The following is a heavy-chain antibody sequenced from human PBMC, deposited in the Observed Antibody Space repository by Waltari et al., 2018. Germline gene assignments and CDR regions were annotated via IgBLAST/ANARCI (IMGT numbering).Heavy chain of an antibody. J-gene: IGHJ6*03. CDR1: GGSISSYY. D-gene: IGHD2-2*01. Sequence: QVQLQESGPGLVKPSETLSLTCTVSGGSISSYYWSWIRQPAGKGLEWIGRIYTSGSTNSNPSLKSRVTMSVDTSKNQFSLKLSSVTAADTAVYYCAARYCSSTSCKSYYMDVWGKGTTVTISS. V-gene: IGHV4-4*07. CDR2: IYTSGST. CDR3: AARYCSSTSCKSYYMDV.